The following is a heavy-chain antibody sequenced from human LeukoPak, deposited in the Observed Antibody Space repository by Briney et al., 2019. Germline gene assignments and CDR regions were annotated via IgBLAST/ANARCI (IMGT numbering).Heavy chain of an antibody. CDR1: GYTFTGYY. J-gene: IGHJ4*02. V-gene: IGHV1-2*02. Sequence: GASVKVSCKASGYTFTGYYLHWVRQAPGQGLEWMGWINPYSGGTNYAQQFQGRVTMTSDTSISTAYMELSRLRSDDTAVYWCARPVGSGTYYPLEYWGQGTLVTVSS. D-gene: IGHD1-26*01. CDR2: INPYSGGT. CDR3: ARPVGSGTYYPLEY.